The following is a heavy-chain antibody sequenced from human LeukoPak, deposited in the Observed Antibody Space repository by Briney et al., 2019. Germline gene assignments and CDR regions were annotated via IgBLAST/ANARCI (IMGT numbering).Heavy chain of an antibody. V-gene: IGHV1-69*01. J-gene: IGHJ4*02. D-gene: IGHD3-22*01. CDR1: GGTFSSYA. Sequence: SVKVSCKASGGTFSSYAISWVRQAPGQGLEWMGGIIPIFGTANYAQKFQGGVTITADESTSTAYMELSSLRSEDTAVYYCARGPDYYDSSGYYYIRPFDYWGQGTLVTVSS. CDR3: ARGPDYYDSSGYYYIRPFDY. CDR2: IIPIFGTA.